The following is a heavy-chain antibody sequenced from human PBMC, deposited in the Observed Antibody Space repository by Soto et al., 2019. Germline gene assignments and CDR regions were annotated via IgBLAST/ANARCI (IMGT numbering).Heavy chain of an antibody. Sequence: QVQLVESGGGVVQRGGSLRLSCAASGFTFSSYGMHWVRQAPGKGLEWVAVIWYDGSNKYYADSVKGRYTISRDDSKNTVYLPMNSLGAEDTAVYYCTRDPLIAVAAYDAFDIWGEGPSVTVSS. V-gene: IGHV3-33*01. J-gene: IGHJ3*02. CDR1: GFTFSSYG. CDR2: IWYDGSNK. D-gene: IGHD6-19*01. CDR3: TRDPLIAVAAYDAFDI.